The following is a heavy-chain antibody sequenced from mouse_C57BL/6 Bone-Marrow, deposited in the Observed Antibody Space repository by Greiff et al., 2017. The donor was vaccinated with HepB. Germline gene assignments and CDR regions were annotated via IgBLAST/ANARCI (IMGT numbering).Heavy chain of an antibody. D-gene: IGHD1-1*01. J-gene: IGHJ3*01. V-gene: IGHV1-81*01. Sequence: QVQLQQSGAELVRPGASVKLSCKASGYTFTSYGISWVKQRTGQGLEWIGEIYPRSGNTYYNEKFKGKATLTADKSSSTAYMGLRSLTSEDSAVYFCARAVYYGSSYVSFAYWGKGILVTV. CDR1: GYTFTSYG. CDR3: ARAVYYGSSYVSFAY. CDR2: IYPRSGNT.